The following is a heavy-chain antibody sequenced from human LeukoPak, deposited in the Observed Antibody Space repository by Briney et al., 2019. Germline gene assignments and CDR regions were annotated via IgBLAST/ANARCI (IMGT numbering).Heavy chain of an antibody. CDR3: AASLITMRIFDY. V-gene: IGHV3-23*01. J-gene: IGHJ4*02. Sequence: GGSLRLSCAASGFTFSSYAMSWVRQAPGKGLEWVSAISGSGGSTYYADSMKGRFTISRDNSKNTLYLQMNSLRAEDTAVYYCAASLITMRIFDYWGQGTLVTVSS. CDR1: GFTFSSYA. CDR2: ISGSGGST. D-gene: IGHD3-22*01.